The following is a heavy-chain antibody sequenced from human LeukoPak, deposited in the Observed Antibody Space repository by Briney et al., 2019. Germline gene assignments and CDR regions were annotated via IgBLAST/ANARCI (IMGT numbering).Heavy chain of an antibody. V-gene: IGHV4-4*08. CDR1: GGSINTYF. J-gene: IGHJ3*01. CDR3: ARDGSSFDGGGSFDAFDV. CDR2: ISTSGGT. D-gene: IGHD2-15*01. Sequence: PSETLSLTCTVSGGSINTYFWSWIRQAPGKGLEWIGFISTSGGTKHNPSLKSRVTISVDTSKNQFSLKLTSLTAADTALYFCARDGSSFDGGGSFDAFDVWGRGTMVIVSS.